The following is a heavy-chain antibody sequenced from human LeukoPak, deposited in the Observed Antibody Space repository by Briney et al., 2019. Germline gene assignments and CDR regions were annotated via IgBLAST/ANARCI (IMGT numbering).Heavy chain of an antibody. Sequence: GGSLRLSCAASGFTFSSYSMNWVRQAPGKGLEWVSSISSSSSYIYYADSVKGRFTISRDNAKNSLYLQMNSLRAEDTAVYYCGRPFDKYNSSSHPFDYWGQGTLVTVSS. D-gene: IGHD6-6*01. CDR1: GFTFSSYS. CDR2: ISSSSSYI. V-gene: IGHV3-21*01. CDR3: GRPFDKYNSSSHPFDY. J-gene: IGHJ4*02.